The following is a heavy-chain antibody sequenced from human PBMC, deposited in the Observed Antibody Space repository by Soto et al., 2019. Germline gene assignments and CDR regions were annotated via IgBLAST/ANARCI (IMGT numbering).Heavy chain of an antibody. CDR2: IWYDGSNK. Sequence: QVQLVESGGGVVQPGRSLRLSCAASGFTFSSYGMHWVRQAPGKGLEWVAVIWYDGSNKYYADSVKGRFTISRDNSKNTRYLQMNSLRAEDTAVYYCASSGGIAVAVPHDYWGQGTLVTVSS. CDR1: GFTFSSYG. J-gene: IGHJ4*02. V-gene: IGHV3-33*01. CDR3: ASSGGIAVAVPHDY. D-gene: IGHD6-19*01.